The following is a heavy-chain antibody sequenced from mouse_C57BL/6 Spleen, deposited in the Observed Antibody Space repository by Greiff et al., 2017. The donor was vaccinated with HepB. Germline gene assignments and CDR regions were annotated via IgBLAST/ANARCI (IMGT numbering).Heavy chain of an antibody. CDR1: GYAFTNYL. CDR2: INPGSGGT. V-gene: IGHV1-54*01. D-gene: IGHD3-2*02. J-gene: IGHJ2*01. CDR3: ARDSSGYVEGGFDY. Sequence: VHLVESGAELVRPGTSVKVSCKASGYAFTNYLIEWVKQRPGQGLEWIGVINPGSGGTNYNEKFKGKATLTADKSSSTAYMQLSSLTSEDSAVYFCARDSSGYVEGGFDYWGQGTTLTVSS.